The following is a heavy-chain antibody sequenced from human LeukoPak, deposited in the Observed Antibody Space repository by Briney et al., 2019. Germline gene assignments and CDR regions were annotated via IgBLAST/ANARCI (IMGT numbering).Heavy chain of an antibody. J-gene: IGHJ6*03. D-gene: IGHD1-26*01. V-gene: IGHV3-21*01. Sequence: GGSLRLSCAASGFTFSSYNMNWVRQAPGKGLEWVSSITSSSSYIYYADSVKGRFTISRDNAKSSLYLQMNSLRDEDTAVYYCARDPYSGSYGDYYYYYMDVRGKGTTVTISS. CDR1: GFTFSSYN. CDR3: ARDPYSGSYGDYYYYYMDV. CDR2: ITSSSSYI.